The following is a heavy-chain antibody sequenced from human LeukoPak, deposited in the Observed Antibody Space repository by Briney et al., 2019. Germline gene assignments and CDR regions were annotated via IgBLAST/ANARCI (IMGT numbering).Heavy chain of an antibody. CDR2: ISSSSSYI. CDR3: ARLGLTDYFDY. V-gene: IGHV3-21*01. J-gene: IGHJ4*02. Sequence: GGSLRLSCAASGFTFSSYGMHWVRQAPGKGLEWVSSISSSSSYIYYADSVKGRFTISRDNAKNSLYLQMNSLRAEDTAVYYCARLGLTDYFDYWGQGTLVTVSS. CDR1: GFTFSSYG.